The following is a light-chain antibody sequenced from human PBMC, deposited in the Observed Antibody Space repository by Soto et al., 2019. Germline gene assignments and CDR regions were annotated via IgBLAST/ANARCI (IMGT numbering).Light chain of an antibody. CDR2: DAS. CDR3: QQRSDWPST. CDR1: QSVSRY. J-gene: IGKJ4*01. V-gene: IGKV3-11*01. Sequence: DIVLTQSPATLSLSPGERATLSCRASQSVSRYLAWYQQKPGQPPRLLIYDASNRATGIPARFSGSGSGTDFTLTISSLEPEDFAVYYCQQRSDWPSTFGGGTKVEI.